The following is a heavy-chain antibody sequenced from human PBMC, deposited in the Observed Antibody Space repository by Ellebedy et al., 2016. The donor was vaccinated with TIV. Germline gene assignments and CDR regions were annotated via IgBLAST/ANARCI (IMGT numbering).Heavy chain of an antibody. CDR2: ISSNGGST. CDR3: ATQLGIGY. D-gene: IGHD7-27*01. V-gene: IGHV3-64*01. J-gene: IGHJ4*02. Sequence: PGGSLRLSCAASGFTFSSYAMHWVRQAPGKGLEYVSAISSNGGSTSYANFVKGRFTISRDNSKNTLYLQMGSLRAEDMAVYYCATQLGIGYWGQGTLVTVSS. CDR1: GFTFSSYA.